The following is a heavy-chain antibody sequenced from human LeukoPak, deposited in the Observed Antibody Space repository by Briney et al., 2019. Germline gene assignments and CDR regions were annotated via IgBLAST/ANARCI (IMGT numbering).Heavy chain of an antibody. CDR3: AHSDDYSNTIDY. V-gene: IGHV1-69*05. Sequence: ASVKVSCXASGGTFSSYAISWVRQARGQGLEWMGGIIPIFGTANYAQKFQGRVTITTDESTSTAYMELSSLRSEDTAVYYCAHSDDYSNTIDYWGQGTLVTVSS. J-gene: IGHJ4*02. CDR2: IIPIFGTA. D-gene: IGHD4-11*01. CDR1: GGTFSSYA.